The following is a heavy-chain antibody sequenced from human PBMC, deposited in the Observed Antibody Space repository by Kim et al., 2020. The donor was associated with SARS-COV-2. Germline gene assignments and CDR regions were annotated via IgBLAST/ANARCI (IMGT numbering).Heavy chain of an antibody. J-gene: IGHJ4*02. V-gene: IGHV4-4*02. CDR3: AREVSMVRGSYFDC. D-gene: IGHD3-10*01. Sequence: NPSLKSRGTISVDKSKNHFFLKLSSVTAADTALYYCAREVSMVRGSYFDCWGQGTLVTVSS.